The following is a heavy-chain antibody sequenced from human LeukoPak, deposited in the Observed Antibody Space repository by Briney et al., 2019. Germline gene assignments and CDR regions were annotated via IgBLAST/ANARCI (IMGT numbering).Heavy chain of an antibody. CDR2: IYYSGST. CDR1: GGSISSYY. V-gene: IGHV4-59*06. CDR3: ARESYGDSTQKDWFDP. J-gene: IGHJ5*02. D-gene: IGHD4-17*01. Sequence: PSETLSLTCTVSGGSISSYYWSWIRQHPGKGLEWIGYIYYSGSTYYNPSLKSRVTISVDTSKNQFSLKLSSVTAADTAVYYCARESYGDSTQKDWFDPWGQGTLVTVSS.